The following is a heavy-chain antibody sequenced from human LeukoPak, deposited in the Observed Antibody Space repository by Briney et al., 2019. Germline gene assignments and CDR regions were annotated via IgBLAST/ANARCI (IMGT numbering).Heavy chain of an antibody. Sequence: SQTLSLTCAISGDSVSSNSVTWTWIRQSPSRGLEWLGRTYYKSKWVDDYAASVKSRITINPDTSKNQFSLHLNSVTPDDTAVYYCAREGPGYDYWGQGTLVTVSS. CDR3: AREGPGYDY. CDR1: GDSVSSNSVT. D-gene: IGHD3-22*01. CDR2: TYYKSKWVD. J-gene: IGHJ4*02. V-gene: IGHV6-1*01.